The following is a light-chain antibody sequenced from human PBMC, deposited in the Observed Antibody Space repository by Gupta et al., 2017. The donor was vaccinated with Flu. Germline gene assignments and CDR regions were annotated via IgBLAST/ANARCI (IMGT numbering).Light chain of an antibody. CDR1: NIGAES. V-gene: IGLV3-21*03. CDR3: QVWISTTDHWV. Sequence: GKTASITGGGTNIGAESVHWYQQKPGQAPVLVVYDDRGRPSGIPERFSGSKSGTTATLTIDRVEAGDEADYHCQVWISTTDHWVFGGGTKLTVL. J-gene: IGLJ3*02. CDR2: DDR.